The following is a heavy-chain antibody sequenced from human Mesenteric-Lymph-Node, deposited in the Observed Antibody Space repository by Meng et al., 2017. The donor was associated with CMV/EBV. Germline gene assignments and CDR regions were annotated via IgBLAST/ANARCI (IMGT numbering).Heavy chain of an antibody. CDR3: AREGYSSGLDY. D-gene: IGHD6-25*01. J-gene: IGHJ4*02. CDR2: IYSGGST. Sequence: ETLSLTCAVYGGSFSGYYWSWIRQPPGKGLEWVSVIYSGGSTYYADSVKGRFTISRDNSKNTLYLQMNSLRAEDTAVYYCAREGYSSGLDYWGQGTLVTVSS. CDR1: GGSFSGYY. V-gene: IGHV3-53*01.